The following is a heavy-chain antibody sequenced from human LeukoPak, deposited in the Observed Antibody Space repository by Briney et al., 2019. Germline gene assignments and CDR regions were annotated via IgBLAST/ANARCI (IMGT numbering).Heavy chain of an antibody. Sequence: GASLKISCKGSGYSFSRYWVGWVRQMPGKGLEWMGIINPRDSDTFYSPSFEGQVTISADTSISTVYLEWSSLEASAAAMYYCARVQDGYSYDAFDIWGQGTVVTVSS. D-gene: IGHD5-24*01. CDR3: ARVQDGYSYDAFDI. V-gene: IGHV5-51*01. CDR2: INPRDSDT. J-gene: IGHJ3*02. CDR1: GYSFSRYW.